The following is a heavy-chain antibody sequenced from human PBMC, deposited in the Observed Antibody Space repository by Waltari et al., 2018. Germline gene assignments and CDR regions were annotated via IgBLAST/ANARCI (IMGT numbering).Heavy chain of an antibody. Sequence: EVQLVESGGGLVQPGGSLRLSCAASGFSFNSYSMNWVRQAPGKGLEWVSYISTSTSTDYADSVKGRFTISRDNAKNSLYLQMNSLRDEDTAVYYCARDRGGSGSYPKDAFDSWGQGTLVSVSS. CDR1: GFSFNSYS. CDR3: ARDRGGSGSYPKDAFDS. CDR2: ISTSTST. V-gene: IGHV3-48*02. D-gene: IGHD3-10*01. J-gene: IGHJ4*02.